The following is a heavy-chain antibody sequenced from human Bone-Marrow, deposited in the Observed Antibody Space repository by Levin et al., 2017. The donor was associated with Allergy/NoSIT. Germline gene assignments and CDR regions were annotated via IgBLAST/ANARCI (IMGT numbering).Heavy chain of an antibody. CDR3: ERKTDTIMAWPGDV. Sequence: GGSLRLSCAASGFTVSRNFMTWVRQAPGKGLECVSFIYSGGGTYHADSVKGRFTISRDTSKNTLYLQMNSLRAEDTAVYYCERKTDTIMAWPGDVWGKGTTVTVSS. J-gene: IGHJ6*04. D-gene: IGHD5-24*01. CDR1: GFTVSRNF. CDR2: IYSGGGT. V-gene: IGHV3-66*02.